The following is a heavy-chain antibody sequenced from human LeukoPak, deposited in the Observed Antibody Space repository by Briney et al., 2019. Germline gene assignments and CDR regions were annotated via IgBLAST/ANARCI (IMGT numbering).Heavy chain of an antibody. CDR2: TYYRSKWYH. J-gene: IGHJ6*03. Sequence: SQTLSLTCAISGDSVSSNSAAWNWIRQSPSRGLEWLGRTYYRSKWYHDYAVSVKSRITINPDTSKNQFSLQLNSVTPEDTAVYYCASIPADSSGYQIRGYYYYYYMDVWGKGTTVTVSS. V-gene: IGHV6-1*01. CDR1: GDSVSSNSAA. D-gene: IGHD3-22*01. CDR3: ASIPADSSGYQIRGYYYYYYMDV.